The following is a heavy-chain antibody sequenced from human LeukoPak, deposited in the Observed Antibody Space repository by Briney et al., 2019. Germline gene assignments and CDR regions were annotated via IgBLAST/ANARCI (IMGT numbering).Heavy chain of an antibody. Sequence: GGSLRLSCAASGFTFSSYSMNWVRQAPGKGLEWVSSISSSSSYIYYADSVKGRFTISRDNAKNSLYLQMNSLRAEDTAVYYCARDRESIAARRTHIDYWGQGTLVIVSS. V-gene: IGHV3-21*01. CDR3: ARDRESIAARRTHIDY. CDR1: GFTFSSYS. D-gene: IGHD6-6*01. CDR2: ISSSSSYI. J-gene: IGHJ4*02.